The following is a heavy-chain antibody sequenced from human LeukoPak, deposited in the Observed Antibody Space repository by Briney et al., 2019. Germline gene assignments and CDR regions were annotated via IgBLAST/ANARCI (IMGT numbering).Heavy chain of an antibody. Sequence: GASVKVSCKTSSYTFTSYGISWVRQAPGQGLEWMGWISAYNGNTNYAQKFQGRVTMTTDTSTSTAYMELRSLRSDDTAVYYCARTWGPDYYYYGMDVWGQGTTVTVSS. D-gene: IGHD7-27*01. V-gene: IGHV1-18*01. J-gene: IGHJ6*02. CDR3: ARTWGPDYYYYGMDV. CDR1: SYTFTSYG. CDR2: ISAYNGNT.